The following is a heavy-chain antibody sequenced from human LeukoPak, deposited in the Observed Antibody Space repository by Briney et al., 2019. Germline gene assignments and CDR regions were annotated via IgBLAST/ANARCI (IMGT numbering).Heavy chain of an antibody. CDR3: ARDQDCSSTSCSMHYYYMDV. D-gene: IGHD2-2*01. CDR1: GYTFSDYS. CDR2: ISSSGTYI. V-gene: IGHV3-21*01. J-gene: IGHJ6*03. Sequence: GGSLRLSCAASGYTFSDYSVNWVRQVPGKGLEWVSSISSSGTYIYYADSVKGRFTISRDNAKNSLFLQMNSLRAEDTAVYYCARDQDCSSTSCSMHYYYMDVWGKGTTVTVSS.